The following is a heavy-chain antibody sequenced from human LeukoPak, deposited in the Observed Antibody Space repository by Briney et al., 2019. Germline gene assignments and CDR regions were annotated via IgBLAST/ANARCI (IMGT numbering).Heavy chain of an antibody. Sequence: QTLSLTCAVSGDSVSSSTAAWNWIRQSPSRGLEWLGRIYYKSKWYNEYAISMKRRITINPDTSRNQFSLQLNTVTPEDTTVYYCTRGTHVAGTSCYAWFDPCGQGTLVTVSS. CDR3: TRGTHVAGTSCYAWFDP. V-gene: IGHV6-1*01. CDR1: GDSVSSSTAA. J-gene: IGHJ5*02. CDR2: IYYKSKWYN. D-gene: IGHD2-2*01.